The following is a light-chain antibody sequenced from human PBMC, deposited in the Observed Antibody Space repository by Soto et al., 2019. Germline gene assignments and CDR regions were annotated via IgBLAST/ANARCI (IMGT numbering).Light chain of an antibody. CDR1: TSNFGSDL. V-gene: IGLV1-47*02. CDR2: DNY. CDR3: AAWDGSLRGLV. J-gene: IGLJ2*01. Sequence: QSVLAQPPSASGTPGQTVTISCSGSTSNFGSDLACWYRHLPGTAPKLIIYDNYQRPSGVPDRFSGSKSGTSASLGISGLRAEDEADYFCAAWDGSLRGLVFGGGTKLTVL.